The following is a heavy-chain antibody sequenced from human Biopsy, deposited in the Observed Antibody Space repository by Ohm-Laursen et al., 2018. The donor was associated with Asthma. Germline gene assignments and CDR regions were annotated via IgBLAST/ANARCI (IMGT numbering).Heavy chain of an antibody. CDR2: ISSSGSTK. J-gene: IGHJ6*02. D-gene: IGHD6-13*01. Sequence: SLRLSCAASGFSFGDFFMTWVRQAPGKGLEWVASISSSGSTKYPSESVLGRCTISRDNTQKSMTLELRSLRVEDTAIYYCARVLESSSQGPFYFFTLDVWGQGTPVAVSS. CDR1: GFSFGDFF. CDR3: ARVLESSSQGPFYFFTLDV. V-gene: IGHV3-11*01.